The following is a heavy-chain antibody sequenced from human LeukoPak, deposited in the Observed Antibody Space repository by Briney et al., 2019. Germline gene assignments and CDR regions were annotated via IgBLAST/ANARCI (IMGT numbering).Heavy chain of an antibody. V-gene: IGHV3-9*01. CDR3: AKGIGYYYGSGSYSNAFDI. D-gene: IGHD3-10*01. CDR2: ISWNSGSI. Sequence: PGRSLRLSCAGSGFTFDDYAMHWVRQAPGKGLEWVSGISWNSGSIGYADSVKGRFTISRDNAKNSLYLQMNSLRAEDTALYYCAKGIGYYYGSGSYSNAFDIWGQGTMVTVSS. J-gene: IGHJ3*02. CDR1: GFTFDDYA.